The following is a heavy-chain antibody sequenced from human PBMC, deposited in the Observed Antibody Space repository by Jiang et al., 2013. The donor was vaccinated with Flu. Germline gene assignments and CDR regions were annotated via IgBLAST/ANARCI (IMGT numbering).Heavy chain of an antibody. V-gene: IGHV6-1*01. D-gene: IGHD3-10*01. J-gene: IGHJ4*02. CDR3: AREMPNSSLKSRVSMSVDTSKNQFSLKLSSVTAADSALYYCARVRDYYNTRSVLDS. Sequence: SVSSDSATWNWIRQSPSRGLEWLGRIYYRSKWFNDYAVSVKSRITINPDTSKNQFSLQLNSVTPEDTAVYYCAREMPNSSLKSRVSMSVDTSKNQFSLKLSSVTAADSALYYCARVRDYYNTRSVLDSWGQGILVTVSS. CDR1: SVSSDSAT. CDR2: IYYRSKWFN.